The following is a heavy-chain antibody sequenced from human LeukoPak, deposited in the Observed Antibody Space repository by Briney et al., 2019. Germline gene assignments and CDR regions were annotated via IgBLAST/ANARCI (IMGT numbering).Heavy chain of an antibody. Sequence: GGSLRLSCAASGFTFSSYAMSWVRQAPGKGLEWVSAISGSGGSTYYADSVKGRFTISRDNSKNTLYLQMNSLRAEDTAVYYCAKEYDSSGYYRVYFDYWGQGTLVTVSS. CDR3: AKEYDSSGYYRVYFDY. J-gene: IGHJ4*02. CDR1: GFTFSSYA. CDR2: ISGSGGST. D-gene: IGHD3-22*01. V-gene: IGHV3-23*01.